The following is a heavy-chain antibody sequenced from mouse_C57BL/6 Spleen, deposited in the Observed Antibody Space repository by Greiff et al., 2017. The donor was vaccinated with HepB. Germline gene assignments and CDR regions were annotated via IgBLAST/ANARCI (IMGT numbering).Heavy chain of an antibody. CDR3: ARHDYDAMDY. Sequence: VKLQESGAELVKPGASVKISCKASGYAFSSYWMNWVKQRPGKGLEWIGQIYPGDGDTNYNGKFKGKATLTADKSSSTAYMQLSSLTSEDSAVYFCARHDYDAMDYWGQGTSVTVSS. CDR2: IYPGDGDT. CDR1: GYAFSSYW. J-gene: IGHJ4*01. V-gene: IGHV1-80*01.